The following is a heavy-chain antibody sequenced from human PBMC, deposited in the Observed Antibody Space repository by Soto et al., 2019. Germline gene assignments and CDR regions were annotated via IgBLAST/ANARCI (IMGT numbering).Heavy chain of an antibody. CDR1: GGSISSGGYS. J-gene: IGHJ6*02. Sequence: LSLTCAVSGGSISSGGYSWSWIRQPPGKGLEWIGYIYHSGSTYYNPSLKSRVTISVDRSKNQFSLKLSSVTAADTAVYYCARKRSSSWYYYYYGMDVWGQGTTVTVSS. CDR2: IYHSGST. CDR3: ARKRSSSWYYYYYGMDV. D-gene: IGHD6-13*01. V-gene: IGHV4-30-2*01.